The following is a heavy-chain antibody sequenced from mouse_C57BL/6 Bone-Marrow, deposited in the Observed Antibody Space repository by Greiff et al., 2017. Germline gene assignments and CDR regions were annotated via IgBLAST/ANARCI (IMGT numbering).Heavy chain of an antibody. CDR3: ARYGYGSSYVGAY. D-gene: IGHD1-1*01. V-gene: IGHV1-50*01. CDR1: GYTFTSYW. CDR2: IDPSDSYT. Sequence: QVQLQQPGAELVKPGASVKLSCKASGYTFTSYWMQWVKQRPGQGLEWIGEIDPSDSYTNYNQKFKGKATLTVDTSSSTAYKQLSSLTSEDSAVYYCARYGYGSSYVGAYWGQGTLVTVSA. J-gene: IGHJ3*01.